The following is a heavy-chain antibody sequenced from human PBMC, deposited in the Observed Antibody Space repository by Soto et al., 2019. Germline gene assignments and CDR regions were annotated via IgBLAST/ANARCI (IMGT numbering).Heavy chain of an antibody. V-gene: IGHV3-23*01. CDR3: AKDFRITMIVGVLTAYYFDY. J-gene: IGHJ4*02. D-gene: IGHD3-22*01. CDR1: GFTFSSYA. CDR2: ISGSGGST. Sequence: HPGGSLRLSCAASGFTFSSYAMSWVRQAPGKGLEWVSAISGSGGSTYYADSVKGRFTISRDNSKNTLYLQMNSLRAEDTAVYYCAKDFRITMIVGVLTAYYFDYWGQGTLVTVSS.